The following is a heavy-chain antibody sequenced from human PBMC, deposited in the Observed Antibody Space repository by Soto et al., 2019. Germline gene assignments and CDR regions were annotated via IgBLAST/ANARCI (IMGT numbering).Heavy chain of an antibody. CDR2: IYYSGST. D-gene: IGHD3-10*01. V-gene: IGHV4-39*01. CDR3: ASEVRGVGFDY. Sequence: SETLSLTCTVSGGSISSSSYYWGWIRQPPGKGLEWIGSIYYSGSTYYNPSLKSRVTISVDTSKNQFSLKLSSVTAADTAVYYCASEVRGVGFDYWGQGTLVTVSS. J-gene: IGHJ4*02. CDR1: GGSISSSSYY.